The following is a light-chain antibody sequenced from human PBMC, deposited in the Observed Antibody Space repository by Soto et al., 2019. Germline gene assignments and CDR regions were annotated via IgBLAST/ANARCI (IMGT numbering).Light chain of an antibody. Sequence: DIQMTQSPSSLSASVGDRVTITCRASQSISSYLNWYQQKPGKAPKLLIYAASSLQSGVPSRFSGSGSWTDFTLTISSLQPEDFATYDCQQSYRSPLTFGGGTKVEIK. V-gene: IGKV1-39*01. CDR3: QQSYRSPLT. CDR2: AAS. J-gene: IGKJ4*01. CDR1: QSISSY.